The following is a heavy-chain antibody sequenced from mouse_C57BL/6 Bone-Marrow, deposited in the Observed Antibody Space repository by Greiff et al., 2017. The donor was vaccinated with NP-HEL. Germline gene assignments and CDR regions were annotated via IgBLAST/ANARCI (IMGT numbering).Heavy chain of an antibody. Sequence: LQQSGPELVKPGASVKIPCKASGYTFTDYNMDWVKQSHGKSLEWIGDINPNNGGTIYNQKFKGKATLTVDKSSSTAYMELRSLTSEDTAVYYCARGDYYGSRGYFDVWGTGTTVTVSS. CDR1: GYTFTDYN. CDR3: ARGDYYGSRGYFDV. V-gene: IGHV1-18*01. CDR2: INPNNGGT. J-gene: IGHJ1*03. D-gene: IGHD1-1*01.